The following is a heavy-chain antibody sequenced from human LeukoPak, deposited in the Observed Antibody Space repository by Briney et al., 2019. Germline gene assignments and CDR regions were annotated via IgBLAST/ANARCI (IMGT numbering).Heavy chain of an antibody. D-gene: IGHD6-13*01. CDR2: INTNTGNP. CDR1: GYTFTSYA. V-gene: IGHV7-4-1*02. CDR3: ASSPGGYSSWGYYFDY. Sequence: ASVKVSCKASGYTFTSYAMNWVRQAPGQGLEWMGWINTNTGNPTYAQGFTGRFVFSLDTSVSTAYLQISSLKAEDTAVYYCASSPGGYSSWGYYFDYWGQGTLVTVSS. J-gene: IGHJ4*02.